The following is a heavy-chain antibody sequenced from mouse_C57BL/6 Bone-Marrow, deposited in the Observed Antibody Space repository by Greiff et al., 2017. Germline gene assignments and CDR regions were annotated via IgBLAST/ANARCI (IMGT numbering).Heavy chain of an antibody. J-gene: IGHJ1*03. CDR1: GYTFTSYG. D-gene: IGHD1-1*01. CDR2: IFPRSGNT. V-gene: IGHV1-81*01. Sequence: VQLQQSGAELARPGASVKLSCKASGYTFTSYGISWVKQRTGHGLEWIGEIFPRSGNTYYNEKFKGKATLTADQSSSTAYMELRSLPSEDSAVYFCARSKDYYGSRYFDVWGTGTTVTVSS. CDR3: ARSKDYYGSRYFDV.